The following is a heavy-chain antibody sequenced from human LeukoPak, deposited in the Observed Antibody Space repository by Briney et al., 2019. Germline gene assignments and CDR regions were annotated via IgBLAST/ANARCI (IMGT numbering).Heavy chain of an antibody. D-gene: IGHD6-19*01. CDR2: ISGSGGST. J-gene: IGHJ5*02. CDR3: AKSPDVAGTGRFDH. V-gene: IGHV3-23*01. Sequence: GGSLRLSCAGAGFTFSSYAMNWVRQAPGKGLEWVSGISGSGGSTYYADSVKGRFSISRDDSKNTLYLQMNSLRAEDTAVYYCAKSPDVAGTGRFDHWGRGTLVTVSS. CDR1: GFTFSSYA.